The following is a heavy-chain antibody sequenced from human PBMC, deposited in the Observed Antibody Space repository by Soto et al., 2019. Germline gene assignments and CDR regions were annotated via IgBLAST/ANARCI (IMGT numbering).Heavy chain of an antibody. V-gene: IGHV3-30*18. CDR1: GFTFSNYG. J-gene: IGHJ6*02. Sequence: QPGGSLRLSCAASGFTFSNYGMHWVRQAPGKGLDWVAVISYDGSNKYYADSVKGRFTISRDNSKNTLYLQMNSLRAEDTAVYYCAKARLPYSYYGLDVWGQGTTVTV. CDR2: ISYDGSNK. D-gene: IGHD6-25*01. CDR3: AKARLPYSYYGLDV.